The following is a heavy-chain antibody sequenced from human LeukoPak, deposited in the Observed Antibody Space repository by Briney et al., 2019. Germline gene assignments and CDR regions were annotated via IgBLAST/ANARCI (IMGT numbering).Heavy chain of an antibody. D-gene: IGHD2-2*03. CDR3: ARDGYCSSTSCLMGGELDP. CDR1: GGSISSGGYY. Sequence: SETLSLTCTVSGGSISSGGYYWSWIRQPPGKGLEWIGYIYHSGSTYYNPSLKSRVTISVDRSKNQFSLKLSSVTTADTAVYYCARDGYCSSTSCLMGGELDPWGQGTLVTVSS. J-gene: IGHJ5*02. CDR2: IYHSGST. V-gene: IGHV4-30-2*01.